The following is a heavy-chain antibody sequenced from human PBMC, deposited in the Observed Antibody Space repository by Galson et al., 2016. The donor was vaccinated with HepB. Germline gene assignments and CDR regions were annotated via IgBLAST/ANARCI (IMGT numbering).Heavy chain of an antibody. V-gene: IGHV3-23*01. CDR1: GFTFGSTA. Sequence: SLRLSCAASGFTFGSTAMAWVRQAPGKGLEWVAGVGSGGSDTHYADLVKGRFTISRDNSNNIVYLQMNNLSAEDTAVYYCAKDRHYWSAIDYWCQGALVTVSS. J-gene: IGHJ4*02. D-gene: IGHD3-3*02. CDR2: VGSGGSDT. CDR3: AKDRHYWSAIDY.